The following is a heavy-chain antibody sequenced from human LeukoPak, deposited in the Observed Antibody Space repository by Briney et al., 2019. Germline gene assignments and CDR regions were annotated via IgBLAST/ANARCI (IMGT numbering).Heavy chain of an antibody. CDR1: GDIVSNYS. V-gene: IGHV1-69*11. CDR2: VTPMLGRT. Sequence: SVKVSCKTSGDIVSNYSISWVRQGPGQGREGVGRVTPMLGRTTYAQKFQGSITITTDESTSTDYMELSSLRSEDTAIYYCASLLIFPYTGAFDLWGPGTLVTVSS. J-gene: IGHJ3*01. D-gene: IGHD3/OR15-3a*01. CDR3: ASLLIFPYTGAFDL.